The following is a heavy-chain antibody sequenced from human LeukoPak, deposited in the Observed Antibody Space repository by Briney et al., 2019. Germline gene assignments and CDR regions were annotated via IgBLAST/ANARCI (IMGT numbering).Heavy chain of an antibody. Sequence: SETLSLTCTVSGGSISSSSYYWGWIRQPPGKGLEWIGSIYYSGSTYYNPSLKSRVTISVDTSKNQFSLKLSSVTAADTAVYYCARSIFVPGAFDIWGQGTMVTVSS. CDR3: ARSIFVPGAFDI. J-gene: IGHJ3*02. CDR2: IYYSGST. D-gene: IGHD2-21*01. V-gene: IGHV4-39*07. CDR1: GGSISSSSYY.